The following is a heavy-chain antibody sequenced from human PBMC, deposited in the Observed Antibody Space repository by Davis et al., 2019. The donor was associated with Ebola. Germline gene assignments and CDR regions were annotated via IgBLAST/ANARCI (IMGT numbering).Heavy chain of an antibody. V-gene: IGHV1-18*04. CDR1: GYTFTNYG. J-gene: IGHJ4*02. D-gene: IGHD1-26*01. CDR3: ATSFPAGATPFDY. Sequence: ASVQVSCKASGYTFTNYGITWVRQAPGQGLEWMGWINPHNGNTNYAQNVQGRVTKTTDTSTSTAYMEVGSLKSDDTAVYYCATSFPAGATPFDYWGQGTLVTVSS. CDR2: INPHNGNT.